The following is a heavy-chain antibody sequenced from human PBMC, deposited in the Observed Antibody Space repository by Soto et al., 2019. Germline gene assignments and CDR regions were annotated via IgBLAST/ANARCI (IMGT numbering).Heavy chain of an antibody. CDR3: AVAGYNWNDFRFDP. Sequence: SVKVSCKASGFTFTSCAVQWVRQARGQRLEWIGWIVVGSGNTNYAQKFQERVTITRDMSTSTAYMELSSLRSEDTAVYYCAVAGYNWNDFRFDPWGQGTLVTVSS. J-gene: IGHJ5*02. CDR2: IVVGSGNT. CDR1: GFTFTSCA. V-gene: IGHV1-58*01. D-gene: IGHD1-20*01.